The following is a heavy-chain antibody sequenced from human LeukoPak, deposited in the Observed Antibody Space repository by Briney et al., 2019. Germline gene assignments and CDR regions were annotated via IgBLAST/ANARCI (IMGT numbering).Heavy chain of an antibody. CDR2: IGYDESKK. Sequence: GGSLRLSCEASGFTFNNFGMHWVRQAPGKGLEWVAFIGYDESKKYYAESVKGRFTISRDNAKNTLLLQMNSLRAEDTAVYYCARPQVNDYGDCGIWGQGTMVAVSS. CDR3: ARPQVNDYGDCGI. J-gene: IGHJ3*02. D-gene: IGHD4-17*01. V-gene: IGHV3-30*12. CDR1: GFTFNNFG.